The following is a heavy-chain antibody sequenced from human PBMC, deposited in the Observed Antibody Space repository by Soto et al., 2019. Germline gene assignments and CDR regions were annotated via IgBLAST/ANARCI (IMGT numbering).Heavy chain of an antibody. CDR2: INHSGST. CDR1: GGSFSGYY. CDR3: ARGLGYSYGYYFDY. V-gene: IGHV4-34*01. D-gene: IGHD5-18*01. J-gene: IGHJ4*02. Sequence: QVQLQQWGAGLLKPSETLSLTCAVYGGSFSGYYWSWIRQPPGKGLEWIGEINHSGSTNYNPSLTSRVTISVDTSKNQFSLKLSSVTAADTAVYYCARGLGYSYGYYFDYWGQGTLVTVSS.